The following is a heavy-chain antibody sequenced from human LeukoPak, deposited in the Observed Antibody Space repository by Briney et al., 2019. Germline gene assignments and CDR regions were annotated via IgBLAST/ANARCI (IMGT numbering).Heavy chain of an antibody. J-gene: IGHJ3*02. V-gene: IGHV3-48*01. Sequence: GGSLRLSCAASGFTFSSYSMNWVRQAPGKGLEWVSYISSSSSSIYYADSVKGRFTISRDNSKNTLYLQMNSLRAEDTAVYYCAKGNPVGLDAFDIWGQGTMVTVSS. CDR1: GFTFSSYS. CDR3: AKGNPVGLDAFDI. D-gene: IGHD1-26*01. CDR2: ISSSSSSI.